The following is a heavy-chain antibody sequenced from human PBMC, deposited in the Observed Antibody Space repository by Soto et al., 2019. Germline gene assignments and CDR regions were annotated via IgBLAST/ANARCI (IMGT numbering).Heavy chain of an antibody. CDR3: RISAMGAYYFDY. V-gene: IGHV4-34*01. Sequence: SETLSLTCAVYGGSFSGYYWSWIRQPPGKGLEWIGEINHSGSTNYNPSLKSRVTISVDTSKNQFSLKLSSVTAADTAVYYCRISAMGAYYFDYWGQGTLVTVSS. CDR2: INHSGST. D-gene: IGHD2-15*01. CDR1: GGSFSGYY. J-gene: IGHJ4*02.